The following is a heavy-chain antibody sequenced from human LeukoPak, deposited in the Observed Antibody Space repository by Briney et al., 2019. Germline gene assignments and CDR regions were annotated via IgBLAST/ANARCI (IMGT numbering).Heavy chain of an antibody. V-gene: IGHV1-18*01. CDR2: INPYNGNT. D-gene: IGHD3-10*02. CDR1: GYTFNSYE. Sequence: ASVKVSCKASGYTFNSYEISWVRQAPGQGLEWMGWINPYNGNTNYAQKLQGRVTMTTDTSTRIAYMELSSLRSEDTAVYYCAREGVGVRGVITETYYFDYWGQGTLVTVSS. CDR3: AREGVGVRGVITETYYFDY. J-gene: IGHJ4*02.